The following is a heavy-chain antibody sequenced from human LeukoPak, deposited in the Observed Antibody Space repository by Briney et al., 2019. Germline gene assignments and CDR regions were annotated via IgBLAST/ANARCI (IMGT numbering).Heavy chain of an antibody. CDR1: GFTFSSYS. CDR3: ARGDLYYYGSGSYYRNNWFDP. Sequence: GGSLRLSCAASGFTFSSYSMNWVRQAPGKGLEWVSSISSSSSYIYYADSVKGRFTISRDNAKNSLYLQMNSLRAEDTAVYYCARGDLYYYGSGSYYRNNWFDPWGQGTLVTVSS. D-gene: IGHD3-10*01. CDR2: ISSSSSYI. J-gene: IGHJ5*02. V-gene: IGHV3-21*01.